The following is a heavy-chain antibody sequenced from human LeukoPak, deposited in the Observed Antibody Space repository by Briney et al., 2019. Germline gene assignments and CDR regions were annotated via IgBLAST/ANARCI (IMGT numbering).Heavy chain of an antibody. Sequence: ASVKVSCKASGYTFTGYYMHWVRQAPGQGLEWMGWINPNSGGTNYAQKFQGRVTMTRDTSISTACMELSRLRSDDTAVYYCATSIAYYDILTGYYNAPGYWGQGTLVTVSS. D-gene: IGHD3-9*01. J-gene: IGHJ4*02. CDR2: INPNSGGT. V-gene: IGHV1-2*02. CDR1: GYTFTGYY. CDR3: ATSIAYYDILTGYYNAPGY.